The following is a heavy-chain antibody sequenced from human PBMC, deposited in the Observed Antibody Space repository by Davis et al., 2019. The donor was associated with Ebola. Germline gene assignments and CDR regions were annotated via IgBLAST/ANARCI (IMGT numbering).Heavy chain of an antibody. CDR2: IKQDGSEK. CDR1: GFTFSSYW. D-gene: IGHD2-15*01. V-gene: IGHV3-7*01. J-gene: IGHJ5*02. CDR3: ARGNRFCSGDICANWFDP. Sequence: GESLKISCAASGFTFSSYWMSWVRQAPGKGLEWVANIKQDGSEKYYVDSVKGRFTISRDNDKNSLSLQMNGLRAEDTAVYYCARGNRFCSGDICANWFDPWGQGTLVTVSS.